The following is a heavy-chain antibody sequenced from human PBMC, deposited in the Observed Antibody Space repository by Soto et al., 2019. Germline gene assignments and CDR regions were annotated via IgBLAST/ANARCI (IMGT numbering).Heavy chain of an antibody. CDR2: IKSKTDGGTT. J-gene: IGHJ4*02. V-gene: IGHV3-15*07. Sequence: PGGSLRLSCAASGFTFSSAWMNWVRQAPGKGLEWVGRIKSKTDGGTTDYAAPVKGRFTISRDDSKNTLYLQMNSLKTEDTAVYYCARHRYTGYDSMAYWGQGTLVTVSS. D-gene: IGHD5-12*01. CDR1: GFTFSSAW. CDR3: ARHRYTGYDSMAY.